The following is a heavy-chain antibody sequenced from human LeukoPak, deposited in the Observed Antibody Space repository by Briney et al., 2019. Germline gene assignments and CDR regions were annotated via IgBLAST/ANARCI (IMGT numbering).Heavy chain of an antibody. J-gene: IGHJ4*02. Sequence: GGSLRLSCAASGFTFSSYAMHWVRQAPGKGLEWVALISYDGSNKYYADSVKGRFTISRDNSKNTLYLQMNSLRAEDTAVYYCARGEWLLPYYFDYWGQGTLVTVSS. D-gene: IGHD3-3*01. CDR1: GFTFSSYA. CDR2: ISYDGSNK. V-gene: IGHV3-30-3*01. CDR3: ARGEWLLPYYFDY.